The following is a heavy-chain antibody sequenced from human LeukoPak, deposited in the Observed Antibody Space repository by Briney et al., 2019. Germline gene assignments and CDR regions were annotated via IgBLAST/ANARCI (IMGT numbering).Heavy chain of an antibody. CDR1: GFTFSSYS. CDR2: IYSGGST. CDR3: ATASQAMALDY. Sequence: PGGSLRLSCAASGFTFSSYSMNWVRQAPGKGLEWVSVIYSGGSTYYADSVKGRFTISRDNSKNTLYLQMNSLRAEDTAVYYCATASQAMALDYWGQGTLVTVSS. V-gene: IGHV3-53*01. J-gene: IGHJ4*02. D-gene: IGHD5-18*01.